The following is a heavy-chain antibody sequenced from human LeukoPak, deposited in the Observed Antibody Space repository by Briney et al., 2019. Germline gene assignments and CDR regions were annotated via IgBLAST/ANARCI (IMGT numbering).Heavy chain of an antibody. CDR2: ISNDGSKT. J-gene: IGHJ5*02. Sequence: GGSLRLSCAASGFTFSTYSMHWVRQAPGKGPEWVAIISNDGSKTYYADSVKGRFTISRDSSKNTLYLQMSSLTTEDTAVYYCARGEFCSGGDCFLIDTWGQGTLVTVSA. V-gene: IGHV3-30-3*01. D-gene: IGHD2-21*02. CDR1: GFTFSTYS. CDR3: ARGEFCSGGDCFLIDT.